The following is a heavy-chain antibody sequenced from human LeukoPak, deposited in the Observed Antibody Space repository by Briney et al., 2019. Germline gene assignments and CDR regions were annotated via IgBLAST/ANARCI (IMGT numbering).Heavy chain of an antibody. Sequence: GGSLRLSCAASEFAFSVYEMYWVRQAPGRGLEWVSYISSSGNTRYYADSVKGRFTISRDNSKNSLYLQMNSLRAEDTAVYYCADLTVASTFVYCGEGALVAVSS. CDR3: ADLTVASTFVY. CDR2: ISSSGNTR. CDR1: EFAFSVYE. J-gene: IGHJ4*02. V-gene: IGHV3-48*03. D-gene: IGHD6-19*01.